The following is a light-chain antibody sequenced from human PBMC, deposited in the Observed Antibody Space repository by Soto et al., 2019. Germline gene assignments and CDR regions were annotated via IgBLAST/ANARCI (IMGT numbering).Light chain of an antibody. CDR2: DVS. J-gene: IGLJ1*01. V-gene: IGLV2-14*01. CDR3: SSYTSSSSLWV. Sequence: QSALTQPASVSGSPGQSITISCTGTSSDVGGYNYVSWYQQHPGKAPKLMIYDVSNRPSGVSNRFSGSKSGNTASLTISGLQAEDEADYYCSSYTSSSSLWVFGIGTKVTVL. CDR1: SSDVGGYNY.